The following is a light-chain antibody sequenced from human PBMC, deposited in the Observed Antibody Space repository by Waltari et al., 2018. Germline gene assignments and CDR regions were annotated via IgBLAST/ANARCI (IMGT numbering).Light chain of an antibody. J-gene: IGKJ3*01. CDR1: QSITNY. Sequence: DIQMTQSPSSLSASVGDRVTMTCRASQSITNYLSWYQHKLGEAPNLLVYDASTLVSGVPSRFNGSGSGTEFTLTISSLQPEDLATYYCLQTYSTLMFSFGPGT. CDR2: DAS. CDR3: LQTYSTLMFS. V-gene: IGKV1-39*01.